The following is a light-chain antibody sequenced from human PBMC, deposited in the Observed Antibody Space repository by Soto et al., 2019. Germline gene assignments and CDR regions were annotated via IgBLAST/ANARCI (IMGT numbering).Light chain of an antibody. J-gene: IGLJ1*01. CDR2: EVS. CDR3: SSYTSSTIVYV. Sequence: QSALTQPASVSGSPGQSITISCTGTSSDVGGYNYVSWYQQHPGKAPKLMIYEVSNRPSGVSNRFSGSKSGNTAALTISGLQAEDEAADYCSSYTSSTIVYVFGTGTKLTVL. V-gene: IGLV2-14*01. CDR1: SSDVGGYNY.